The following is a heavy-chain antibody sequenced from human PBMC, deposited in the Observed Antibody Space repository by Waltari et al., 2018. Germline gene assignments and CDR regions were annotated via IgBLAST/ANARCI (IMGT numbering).Heavy chain of an antibody. J-gene: IGHJ2*01. CDR1: GGSINSLY. CDR2: IFYTGST. V-gene: IGHV4-59*08. Sequence: QVQLQESGPGLVKPSETLSLTCTVSGGSINSLYWSWIRQPPGKGLEWVGYIFYTGSTKYNPPSQSRVTRSVDTSKNQFALNLSSVTAADTAVYYCARRNQLGNWYFDLWGRGALVTVSS. D-gene: IGHD2-2*01. CDR3: ARRNQLGNWYFDL.